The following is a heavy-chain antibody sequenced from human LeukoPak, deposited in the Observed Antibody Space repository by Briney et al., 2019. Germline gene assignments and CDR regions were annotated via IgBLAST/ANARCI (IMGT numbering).Heavy chain of an antibody. V-gene: IGHV4-34*01. CDR1: GGSFSGYY. J-gene: IGHJ4*02. CDR2: INHSGST. Sequence: SETLSLTCAVYGGSFSGYYWSWIRQPPGKGLEWIGEINHSGSTNYNPSLKSRVTISVDTSKNQFSLKLSSVTAADTAVYYCARGLGYCSSTSRFRGYYFDYWGQGTLVTVSS. CDR3: ARGLGYCSSTSRFRGYYFDY. D-gene: IGHD2-2*01.